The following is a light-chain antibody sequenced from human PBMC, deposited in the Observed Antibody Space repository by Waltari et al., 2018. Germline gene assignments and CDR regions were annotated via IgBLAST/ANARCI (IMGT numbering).Light chain of an antibody. CDR3: QHYNGYPYT. V-gene: IGKV1-5*03. CDR2: ETS. J-gene: IGKJ2*01. CDR1: QSFGLR. Sequence: DIQMTQSPSTLSASVGDRVTITCRASQSFGLRLAWYQQKPGKAPRLLIYETSSLQSGVPSRFSGSGSGTEFTLTISSLQPDDFATYYCQHYNGYPYTFGQGTKLEIK.